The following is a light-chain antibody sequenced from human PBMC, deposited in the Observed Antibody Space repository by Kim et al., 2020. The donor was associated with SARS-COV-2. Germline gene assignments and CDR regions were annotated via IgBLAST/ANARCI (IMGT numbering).Light chain of an antibody. J-gene: IGKJ2*01. Sequence: DIQMTQSPSSLSASVGDRVTITCRASRSIGNHLNWYQQRPGKAPNLLIFGASNLQSGVSSRFSGSDSGTDFTLTIRNLQPEDSATYYCQQSDITPNTFGQGTKLEI. CDR2: GAS. V-gene: IGKV1-39*01. CDR3: QQSDITPNT. CDR1: RSIGNH.